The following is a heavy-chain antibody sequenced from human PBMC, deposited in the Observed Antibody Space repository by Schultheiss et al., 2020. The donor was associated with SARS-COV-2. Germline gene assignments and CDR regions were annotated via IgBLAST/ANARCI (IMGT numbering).Heavy chain of an antibody. Sequence: GESLKISCAASGFTFSDYYMSWIRQAPGKGLEWVSYISSSSSYTNYADSVKGRFIISRDDSKNTLHLQVTSLRAEDTAVYYCAKGQIQYVHYMDVWGKGTTVTVSS. D-gene: IGHD4-11*01. CDR1: GFTFSDYY. J-gene: IGHJ6*03. V-gene: IGHV3-11*03. CDR2: ISSSSSYT. CDR3: AKGQIQYVHYMDV.